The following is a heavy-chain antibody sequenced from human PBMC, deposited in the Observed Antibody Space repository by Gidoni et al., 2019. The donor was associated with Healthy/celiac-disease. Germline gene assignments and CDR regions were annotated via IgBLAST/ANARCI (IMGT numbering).Heavy chain of an antibody. CDR2: IYSGGST. D-gene: IGHD6-13*01. CDR3: ASWGSSWYGISF. CDR1: GFTVSSNY. J-gene: IGHJ4*02. Sequence: QPGGSLRLSCAASGFTVSSNYMSCVRQAPGKGLEWVSVIYSGGSTYYADSVKGRFTISRDNSKNTLYLQMNSLRAEDTAVYYCASWGSSWYGISFWGQGTLVTVSS. V-gene: IGHV3-66*01.